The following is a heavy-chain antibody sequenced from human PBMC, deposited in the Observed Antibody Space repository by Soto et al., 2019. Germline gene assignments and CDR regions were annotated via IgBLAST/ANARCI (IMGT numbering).Heavy chain of an antibody. J-gene: IGHJ5*01. CDR1: VFNFRMYD. V-gene: IGHV3-48*03. Sequence: PGGSLSLSSQASVFNFRMYDMHWVRKAPGKGLEWVSYISSSGLTTYYADFAEGRFTISRDNAKDSLYLHLNSLRVGDTAVYYCARYGTRGDWWGLGTQVTSPQ. D-gene: IGHD3-10*01. CDR2: ISSSGLTT. CDR3: ARYGTRGDW.